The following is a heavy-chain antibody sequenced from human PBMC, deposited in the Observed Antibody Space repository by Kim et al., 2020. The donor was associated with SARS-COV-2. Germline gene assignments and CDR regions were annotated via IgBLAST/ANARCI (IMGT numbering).Heavy chain of an antibody. Sequence: KSRVTISVDTSKNQFSLKLSSVTAADTAVYYCARMLRGPTIYYYYYYMDVWGKGTTVTVSS. J-gene: IGHJ6*03. D-gene: IGHD3-10*02. V-gene: IGHV4-34*01. CDR3: ARMLRGPTIYYYYYYMDV.